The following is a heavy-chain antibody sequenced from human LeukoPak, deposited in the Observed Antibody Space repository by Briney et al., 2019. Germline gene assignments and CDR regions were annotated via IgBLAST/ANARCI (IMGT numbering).Heavy chain of an antibody. D-gene: IGHD1-26*01. CDR1: GFTFSSYN. Sequence: GGSLRLSCAASGFTFSSYNMNWVRQAPGKGLEWVANIKQDGSEKYYVDSVKGRFTISRDNAKNSLYLQMNSLRAEDTAVYYCARVSGSYYWRYYFDYWGQGTLVTVSS. CDR2: IKQDGSEK. CDR3: ARVSGSYYWRYYFDY. V-gene: IGHV3-7*04. J-gene: IGHJ4*02.